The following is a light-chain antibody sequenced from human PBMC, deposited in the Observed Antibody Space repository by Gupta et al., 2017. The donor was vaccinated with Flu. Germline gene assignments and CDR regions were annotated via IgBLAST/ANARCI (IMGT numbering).Light chain of an antibody. J-gene: IGKJ1*01. Sequence: DIVLTQSPDSLDVSLGERANINCKSSKSVLYSSNNKNSLAGYQQKPGQPPKLLIAWASTRESGGPDRCSGSGSGTDFITPTSSLQAEDVAVYYCQQHGNTLPTFGQGTKVDIK. CDR3: QQHGNTLPT. CDR2: WAS. CDR1: KSVLYSSNNKNS. V-gene: IGKV4-1*01.